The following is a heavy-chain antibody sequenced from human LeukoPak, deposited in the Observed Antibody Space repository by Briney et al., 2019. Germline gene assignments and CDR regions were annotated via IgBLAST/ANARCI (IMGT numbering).Heavy chain of an antibody. CDR3: AKDIGDYGDSAGTYAFDI. CDR1: GFTFDDYA. CDR2: ISWNSGSI. J-gene: IGHJ3*02. V-gene: IGHV3-9*01. Sequence: GGSLRLSCAASGFTFDDYAMHWVRQAPGKGLEWVSGISWNSGSIGYADSVKGRFTISRDNAKNSLYLRMNSLRAEDTALYYCAKDIGDYGDSAGTYAFDIWGQGTMVTVSS. D-gene: IGHD4-17*01.